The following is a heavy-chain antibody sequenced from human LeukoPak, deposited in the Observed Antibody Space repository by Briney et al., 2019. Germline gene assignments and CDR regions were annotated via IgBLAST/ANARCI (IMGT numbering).Heavy chain of an antibody. CDR1: GDSLNSYY. D-gene: IGHD3-22*01. V-gene: IGHV4-59*01. CDR3: ARAAQRYYYDSSGYYHFDY. J-gene: IGHJ4*02. CDR2: IYYSGST. Sequence: SETLSLTCTVSGDSLNSYYWSWIRQPPGKGLEWIGYIYYSGSTNYNPSLKSRVTISVDTSKNQFSLKLSSVTAADTAVYYCARAAQRYYYDSSGYYHFDYWGQGTLVTVSS.